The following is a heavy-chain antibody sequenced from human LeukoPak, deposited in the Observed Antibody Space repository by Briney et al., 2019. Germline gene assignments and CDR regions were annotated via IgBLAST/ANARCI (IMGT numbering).Heavy chain of an antibody. D-gene: IGHD3-10*01. J-gene: IGHJ5*02. CDR3: ARLYGSGSYYNVGWFDP. V-gene: IGHV1-2*02. CDR1: GYTFTGYY. CDR2: INPNSGGT. Sequence: ASVKVSCKASGYTFTGYYMHWVRQAPGQGLEWMGWINPNSGGTNYAQKFQGRVTMTRDTSISTAYMELSRLRSDGTAVYYCARLYGSGSYYNVGWFDPWGQGTLVTVSS.